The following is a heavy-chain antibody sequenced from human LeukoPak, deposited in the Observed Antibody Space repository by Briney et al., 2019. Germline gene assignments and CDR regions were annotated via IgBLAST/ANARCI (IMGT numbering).Heavy chain of an antibody. Sequence: PGGSLRLSCVASGFTFSKYGMHWVRQTPGKGLEWVAFIQDDGRRTEYADSVKGRFTISRDNSKNKHYLQMNSLRAEDTAVYYCARGPSGYHNTGGQGTLVTVSS. V-gene: IGHV3-30*02. J-gene: IGHJ4*02. CDR2: IQDDGRRT. CDR1: GFTFSKYG. CDR3: ARGPSGYHNT. D-gene: IGHD5-12*01.